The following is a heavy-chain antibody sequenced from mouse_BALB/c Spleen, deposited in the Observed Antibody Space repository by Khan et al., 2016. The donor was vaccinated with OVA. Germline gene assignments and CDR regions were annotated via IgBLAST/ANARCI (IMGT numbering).Heavy chain of an antibody. CDR1: GFSLTSYC. CDR2: IWSDGST. CDR3: ARQPYCHYNVIDY. Sequence: QVQLKESGPGLVAPSQTLSITCTISGFSLTSYCVHWILQPPGKGLEWLAAIWSDGSTTYNSALKSRLTISKDNSKCQVFLKMNSLQIDDTAMYFCARQPYCHYNVIDYWGQGTSVTVSS. J-gene: IGHJ4*01. D-gene: IGHD2-10*01. V-gene: IGHV2-6-1*01.